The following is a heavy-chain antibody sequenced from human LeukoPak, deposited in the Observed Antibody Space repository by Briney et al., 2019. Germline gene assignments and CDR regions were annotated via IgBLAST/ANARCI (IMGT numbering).Heavy chain of an antibody. J-gene: IGHJ5*02. CDR2: IQPDGSEQ. CDR3: ASQSYARFDP. D-gene: IGHD3-16*01. Sequence: SGGSLRLSCAASGFTFSSKWMSWVRQAPGKGLEWVGNIQPDGSEQYPVDSVKGRFTISRDNARNSLFLQMNSLRVEDTAVYYCASQSYARFDPWGQGTLVTVSS. CDR1: GFTFSSKW. V-gene: IGHV3-7*01.